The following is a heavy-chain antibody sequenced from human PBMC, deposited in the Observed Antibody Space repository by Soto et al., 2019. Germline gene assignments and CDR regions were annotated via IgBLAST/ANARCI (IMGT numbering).Heavy chain of an antibody. CDR1: GFTFDDYA. CDR3: AKDREWELHSSQFDY. V-gene: IGHV3-9*01. CDR2: ISWNSGSI. J-gene: IGHJ4*02. D-gene: IGHD1-26*01. Sequence: EVQLVESGGGLVQPGRSLRLSCAASGFTFDDYAMHWVRQAPGKGLEWVSGISWNSGSIGYADSVKGRFTISRDNAKNSLYLQMNSLRAEDTALYYCAKDREWELHSSQFDYWGQGTLVTVSS.